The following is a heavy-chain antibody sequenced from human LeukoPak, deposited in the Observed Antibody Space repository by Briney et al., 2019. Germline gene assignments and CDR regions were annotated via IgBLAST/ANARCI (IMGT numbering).Heavy chain of an antibody. CDR1: GYSFTSYW. V-gene: IGHV5-10-1*01. D-gene: IGHD3-10*01. J-gene: IGHJ3*02. Sequence: GESLKISCKGSGYSFTSYWIGWVRQMPGKGLEWMGRIDPSDSYTNDSPSFQGHVTTSADKSISTAYLQWSSLKASDTAMYYCARHITMVRGVISGAFDIWGQGTMVTVSS. CDR2: IDPSDSYT. CDR3: ARHITMVRGVISGAFDI.